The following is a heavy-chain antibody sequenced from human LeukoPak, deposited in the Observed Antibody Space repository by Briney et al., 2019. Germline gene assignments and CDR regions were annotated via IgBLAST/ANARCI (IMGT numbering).Heavy chain of an antibody. Sequence: GGSLRLSCAASGFTFSSYAMHWVRQAPGKGLEWVTIISYDGINKYYADSVKGRFTISRDNSKNTLYLQMNSLRAEDTAVYYCAKNRADSSSWYFDYWGQGTLVTVSS. CDR2: ISYDGINK. CDR1: GFTFSSYA. CDR3: AKNRADSSSWYFDY. V-gene: IGHV3-30*18. D-gene: IGHD6-13*01. J-gene: IGHJ4*02.